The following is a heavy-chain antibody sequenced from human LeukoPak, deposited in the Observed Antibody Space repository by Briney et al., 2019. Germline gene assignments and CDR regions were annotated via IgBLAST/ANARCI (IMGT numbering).Heavy chain of an antibody. CDR2: INQDGSEK. D-gene: IGHD2-15*01. CDR1: GFTFSRYW. J-gene: IGHJ4*02. Sequence: NPGGSLRLSCAASGFTFSRYWMTWVRQSPGKGLEWVANINQDGSEKYYGDSVTGRFTISRDNAENSLFLQVNSLRADDTGVYYCARAREAPANVFPDHWGQGVVVTVSS. V-gene: IGHV3-7*01. CDR3: ARAREAPANVFPDH.